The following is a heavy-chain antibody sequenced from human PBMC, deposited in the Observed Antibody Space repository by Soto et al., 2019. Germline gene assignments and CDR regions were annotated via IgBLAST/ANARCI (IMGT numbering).Heavy chain of an antibody. V-gene: IGHV3-74*01. CDR1: GFTFSTSW. D-gene: IGHD3-16*01. CDR2: ISTDGSIT. Sequence: EVQLVESGGGLVQPGGSLRLSCTTSGFTFSTSWMHLVRQTPGKGLLWVSHISTDGSITNYADSAKGRFTISRDNAKNTLFLQMNNLRAEDTAVYFCARDIGYGGNWGQGTLVTVSS. J-gene: IGHJ4*02. CDR3: ARDIGYGGN.